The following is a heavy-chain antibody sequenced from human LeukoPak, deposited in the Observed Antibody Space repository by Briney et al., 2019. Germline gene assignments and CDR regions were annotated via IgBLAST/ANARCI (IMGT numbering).Heavy chain of an antibody. CDR2: IYYNGST. J-gene: IGHJ4*02. D-gene: IGHD6-13*01. V-gene: IGHV4-39*07. CDR1: VGSISSSYYY. Sequence: SETLSLTCSVSVGSISSSYYYWGWIRQPPGKGLEWIGSIYYNGSTYYNLSLKSRVTISVDTSKNQFSLKLSSVTAADTAVYYCARAVGYSSSWHFDYWGQGTLVTVSS. CDR3: ARAVGYSSSWHFDY.